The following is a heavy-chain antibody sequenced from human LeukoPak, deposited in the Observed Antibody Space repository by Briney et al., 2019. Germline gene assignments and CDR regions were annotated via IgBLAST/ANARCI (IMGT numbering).Heavy chain of an antibody. D-gene: IGHD5-18*01. CDR1: GFTFSTYW. J-gene: IGHJ3*02. CDR2: IKQDGSEK. Sequence: GGSLRLSCAASGFTFSTYWMSWVRQAPGKGLEWVANIKQDGSEKYYVDSVKGRFTISRDNAKNSLYLQMNSLRAEDTAVYYCARARSSYGYGDAFDIWGQGTMVTVSS. V-gene: IGHV3-7*01. CDR3: ARARSSYGYGDAFDI.